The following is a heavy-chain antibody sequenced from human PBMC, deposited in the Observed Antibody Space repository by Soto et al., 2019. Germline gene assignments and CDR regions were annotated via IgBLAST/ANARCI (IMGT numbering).Heavy chain of an antibody. CDR3: GRVVEGATRHTDLDS. Sequence: SETLSLTCTVSGVSIHDSHSFWGWIRQPPGKGLEFIGTVYYSGGAHYNSSLKSRVTISVDTANKQVSLRMRSLTAADTAVYYCGRVVEGATRHTDLDSWGQGTLVTVSS. J-gene: IGHJ5*01. CDR1: GVSIHDSHSF. V-gene: IGHV4-39*01. D-gene: IGHD2-21*01. CDR2: VYYSGGA.